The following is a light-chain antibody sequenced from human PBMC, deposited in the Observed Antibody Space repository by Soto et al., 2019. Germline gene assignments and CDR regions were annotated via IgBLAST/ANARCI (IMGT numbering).Light chain of an antibody. CDR2: GAS. CDR3: QQYNNWPLT. J-gene: IGKJ3*01. V-gene: IGKV3-15*01. CDR1: QSVGSN. Sequence: EIVMTQSPGTLSVSPGERATLSCRASQSVGSNLAWYQQKPGQAPRLLIYGASTRATGIPARFSGSGSGTEFTLTISSLQSEDSAVYYCQQYNNWPLTFGPSTKADIK.